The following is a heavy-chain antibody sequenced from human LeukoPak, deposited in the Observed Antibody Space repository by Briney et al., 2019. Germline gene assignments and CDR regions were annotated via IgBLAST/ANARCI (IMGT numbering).Heavy chain of an antibody. J-gene: IGHJ3*01. D-gene: IGHD3-16*01. CDR1: GFTFSTYW. V-gene: IGHV3-7*01. Sequence: GGSLRLSCVASGFTFSTYWMTWVRQAPGKGLEWVANMKGDGSEKHYVDSVKGRFTISRDNARNSLYLQMNSLRAEDSAVYYCARPAYTAAYDLWGQGTLVTVSS. CDR2: MKGDGSEK. CDR3: ARPAYTAAYDL.